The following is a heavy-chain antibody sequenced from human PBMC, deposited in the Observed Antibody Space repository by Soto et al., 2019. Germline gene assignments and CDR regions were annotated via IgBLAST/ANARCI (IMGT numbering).Heavy chain of an antibody. CDR2: ISYDGSNK. CDR1: GFTFSSYA. CDR3: ARNFLIEPLSGYDLRYYDSSGYYGIKYVAN. Sequence: GGSLRLSCAASGFTFSSYAMHWVRQAPGKGLEWVAVISYDGSNKYYADSVKGRFTISRDNSKNTLYLQMNSLRAEDTAVYYCARNFLIEPLSGYDLRYYDSSGYYGIKYVANWGQGTLVTVSS. J-gene: IGHJ4*02. V-gene: IGHV3-30-3*01. D-gene: IGHD3-22*01.